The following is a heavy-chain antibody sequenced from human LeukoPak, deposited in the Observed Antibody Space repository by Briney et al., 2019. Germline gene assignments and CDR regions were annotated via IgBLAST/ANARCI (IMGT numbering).Heavy chain of an antibody. D-gene: IGHD3-22*01. CDR3: ASECKDYDGSGYYCAY. V-gene: IGHV4-4*07. J-gene: IGHJ4*02. CDR1: GGPINNYY. Sequence: SETLSLSCTVSGGPINNYYWAWIRQPAGKGLDWIGRIYTSGATDYNPFPKSRISISLDTSKHEFALCLSSVTAGETAVYYCASECKDYDGSGYYCAYWRQGTLVRVSS. CDR2: IYTSGAT.